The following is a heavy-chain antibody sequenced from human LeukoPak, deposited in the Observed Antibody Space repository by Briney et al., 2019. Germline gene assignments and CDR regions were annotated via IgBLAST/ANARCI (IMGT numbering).Heavy chain of an antibody. CDR3: ARLGTRQLLYCGGDCYPN. J-gene: IGHJ4*02. Sequence: PSEALSLTCAVYGGSFSGYYWGWIRQPPGKGLEWIGSIYYSGSTYYNPSLKSRVTISVDTSKNQFSLKLSSVTAADTAVYYCARLGTRQLLYCGGDCYPNWGQGTLVTVSS. CDR1: GGSFSGYY. V-gene: IGHV4-39*01. CDR2: IYYSGST. D-gene: IGHD2-21*02.